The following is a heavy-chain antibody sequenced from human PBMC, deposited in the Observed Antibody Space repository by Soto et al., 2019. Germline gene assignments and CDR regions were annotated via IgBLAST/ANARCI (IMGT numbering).Heavy chain of an antibody. CDR3: ARDPLLYYDFWSGYHYNWFDP. D-gene: IGHD3-3*01. Sequence: GGSLRLSCAASGFTFSSYGMHWVRQAPGRGLGWVAVIWYDGSNKYYADSVKGRFTISRDNSKNTLYLQMNSLRAEDTAVYYCARDPLLYYDFWSGYHYNWFDPWGQGTLVTVSS. CDR2: IWYDGSNK. CDR1: GFTFSSYG. J-gene: IGHJ5*02. V-gene: IGHV3-33*01.